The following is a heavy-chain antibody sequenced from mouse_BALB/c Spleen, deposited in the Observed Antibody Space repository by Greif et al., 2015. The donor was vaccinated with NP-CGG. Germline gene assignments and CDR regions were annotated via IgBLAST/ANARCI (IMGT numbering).Heavy chain of an antibody. CDR2: ISSGSSTI. CDR3: ARGLRRDYAMDY. CDR1: GFTFSSFG. Sequence: EVHRVESGGGLVQPGGSRKLSCAASGFTFSSFGMHWVRQAPEKGLEWVAYISSGSSTIYYADTVKGRFTISRDNPKNTLFLQMTSLRSEDTAMYYCARGLRRDYAMDYWGQGTSVTVSS. D-gene: IGHD2-4*01. V-gene: IGHV5-17*02. J-gene: IGHJ4*01.